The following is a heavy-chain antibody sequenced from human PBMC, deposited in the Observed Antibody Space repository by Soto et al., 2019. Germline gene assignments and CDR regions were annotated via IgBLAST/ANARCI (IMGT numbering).Heavy chain of an antibody. D-gene: IGHD7-27*01. V-gene: IGHV3-48*01. CDR3: ARDLTGWASAFDI. CDR2: ISSSSSSTI. Sequence: GGSLRLSCAASGFTFSSYSMNWVRQAPGKGLEWVSYISSSSSSTIYYANSVKGRFTISRDNAKNSLYLQMNSLRAEDTAVYYCARDLTGWASAFDIWGQGTMVTVSS. CDR1: GFTFSSYS. J-gene: IGHJ3*02.